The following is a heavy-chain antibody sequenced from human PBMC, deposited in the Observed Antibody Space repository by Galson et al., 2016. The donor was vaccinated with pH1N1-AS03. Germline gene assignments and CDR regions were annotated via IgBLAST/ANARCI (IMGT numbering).Heavy chain of an antibody. J-gene: IGHJ6*02. D-gene: IGHD1-26*01. Sequence: SVKVSCKASGGTFSSYVISWVRQAPGQGLEWMGEIIPIFGTANYAQRFQGRVTITADESTSTAYMEVSSLRSEDTAVYYCAREGYSGSRGRIDFNYYGMDVWGQGTTVTVSS. CDR3: AREGYSGSRGRIDFNYYGMDV. CDR2: IIPIFGTA. V-gene: IGHV1-69*13. CDR1: GGTFSSYV.